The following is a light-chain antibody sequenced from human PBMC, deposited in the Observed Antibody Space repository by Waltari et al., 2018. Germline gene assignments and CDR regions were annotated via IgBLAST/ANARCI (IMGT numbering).Light chain of an antibody. J-gene: IGKJ2*03. CDR3: QQYDSVSLYS. CDR2: WAS. Sequence: DIVMTQSPDSLAVSLGERATINCKSSQNLLYSSNNKNYLAWYQQKPGQPPKLLIYWASTRESGVPDRFSGSGSGTDFTLTISSLQAEDVAVYYCQQYDSVSLYSFGQGTKLEIK. CDR1: QNLLYSSNNKNY. V-gene: IGKV4-1*01.